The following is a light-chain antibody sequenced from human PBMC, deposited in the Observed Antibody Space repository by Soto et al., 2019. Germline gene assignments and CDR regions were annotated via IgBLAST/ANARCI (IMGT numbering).Light chain of an antibody. CDR3: QHLCDSAQS. CDR1: QSINSY. V-gene: IGKV1-9*01. J-gene: IGKJ5*01. CDR2: GAS. Sequence: IQLNLSPSSRTARVGASVALASRASQSINSYLGWYQQKPGKAPKLLIYGASTLQSGVPSRFSGSGSGTEFTLTVSCLHSEDFAIYYCQHLCDSAQSFGQGTRLEIK.